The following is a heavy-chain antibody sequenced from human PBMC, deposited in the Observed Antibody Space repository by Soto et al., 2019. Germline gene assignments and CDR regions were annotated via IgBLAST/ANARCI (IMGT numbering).Heavy chain of an antibody. CDR1: GFTFDDYA. V-gene: IGHV3-9*01. CDR2: ISWNSGSI. Sequence: EVQLVESGGGLVQPGRSLRLSCAASGFTFDDYAMHWVRQAPGKGLEWVSGISWNSGSIGYADSVKGRFTISRDNAXNXXYLQMNSLRAEDTALYYCAKDITGVVATIGYYFDYWGQGTLVTVSS. CDR3: AKDITGVVATIGYYFDY. J-gene: IGHJ4*02. D-gene: IGHD5-12*01.